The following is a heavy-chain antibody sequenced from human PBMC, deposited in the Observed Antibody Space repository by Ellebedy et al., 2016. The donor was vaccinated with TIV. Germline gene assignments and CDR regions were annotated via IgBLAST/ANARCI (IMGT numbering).Heavy chain of an antibody. CDR1: GFTFGNYA. Sequence: PGGSLRLSCAASGFTFGNYAMSWVRQAPGRGLEWVSSISGSGGSTNYADSVKGRFTISRDNSRSTLYLQMNTLTAVDTAIYYCAKDTNKDCRSVTCYDWFGYYYFYGLDVWGQGTTVTVSS. J-gene: IGHJ6*02. D-gene: IGHD2-2*01. V-gene: IGHV3-23*01. CDR3: AKDTNKDCRSVTCYDWFGYYYFYGLDV. CDR2: ISGSGGST.